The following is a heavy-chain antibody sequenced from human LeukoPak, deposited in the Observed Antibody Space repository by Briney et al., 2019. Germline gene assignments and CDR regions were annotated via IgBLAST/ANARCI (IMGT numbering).Heavy chain of an antibody. CDR3: ARGWGEKGYCRGGTCNNPQFDY. CDR1: GFRFSDYW. CDR2: IKEDGREK. V-gene: IGHV3-7*01. Sequence: PGGSLRLSCEASGFRFSDYWMTWVRQAPGKGLEWVANIKEDGREKYYVDSVKGRFTLSKDNDKNSVYLQMNSLGAEDTAVYYCARGWGEKGYCRGGTCNNPQFDYWGQGILVTVSS. D-gene: IGHD2-15*01. J-gene: IGHJ4*02.